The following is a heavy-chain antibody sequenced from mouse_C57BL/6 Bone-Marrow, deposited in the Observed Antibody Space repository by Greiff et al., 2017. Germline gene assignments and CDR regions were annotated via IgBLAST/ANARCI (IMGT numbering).Heavy chain of an antibody. CDR3: AAPYYGSPYFDV. Sequence: VQGVESGPGLVQPSPSLSITCTVSGFSLTSYGVHWVRQSPGKGLEWLGVIWSGGSTDYNAAFISRLSISKAKSKSQVFFKMNSRHADDTAIYYCAAPYYGSPYFDVWGTGTTVTVSS. CDR2: IWSGGST. V-gene: IGHV2-2*01. CDR1: GFSLTSYG. D-gene: IGHD1-1*01. J-gene: IGHJ1*03.